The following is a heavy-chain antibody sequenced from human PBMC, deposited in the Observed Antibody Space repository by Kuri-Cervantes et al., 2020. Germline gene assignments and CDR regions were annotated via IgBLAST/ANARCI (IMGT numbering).Heavy chain of an antibody. V-gene: IGHV3-21*01. CDR2: ISDNSRYI. CDR1: GFTFSSYS. J-gene: IGHJ5*02. D-gene: IGHD6-13*01. CDR3: ARGFGRSGYSSSWYGPHNWFDP. Sequence: GESLKISCAASGFTFSSYSMNWVRQAPGKGLEWVSSISDNSRYIYYADSVKGRFTISRDNAKNSLSLQMNTLRADDTAVYYCARGFGRSGYSSSWYGPHNWFDPWGQGTLVTVSS.